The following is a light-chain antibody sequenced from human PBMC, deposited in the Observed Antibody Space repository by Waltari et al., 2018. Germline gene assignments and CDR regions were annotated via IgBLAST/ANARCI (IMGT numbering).Light chain of an antibody. J-gene: IGLJ2*01. V-gene: IGLV2-14*01. CDR2: DVY. CDR1: GSDVGGYDY. CDR3: SSYTSSGVV. Sequence: QSALTQPASVSGSPGQAIIISCTGTGSDVGGYDYVSWYQQYPGKAPRLIIYDVYNRPSRVFNRFSGSKSDNTASLTIAGLQAEDESVYYCSSYTSSGVVFGGGTKLTVL.